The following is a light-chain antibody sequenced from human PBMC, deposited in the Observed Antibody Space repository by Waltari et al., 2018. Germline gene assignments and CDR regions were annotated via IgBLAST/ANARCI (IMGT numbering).Light chain of an antibody. CDR3: QQYNNWPPSYT. J-gene: IGKJ2*01. Sequence: EIVMTQSPATLSVSPGERATLSCRASQSVSSNLAWYQQKPGQAPRLLIYGASTSATGIPARFSGSGSGTEFTLTISSLQSEDFAVYYCQQYNNWPPSYTFGQGTKLAIK. CDR2: GAS. V-gene: IGKV3-15*01. CDR1: QSVSSN.